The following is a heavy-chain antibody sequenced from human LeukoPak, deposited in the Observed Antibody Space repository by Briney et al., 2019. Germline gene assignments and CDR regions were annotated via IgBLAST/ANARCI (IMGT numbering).Heavy chain of an antibody. Sequence: SVKVSCKASGGTFSSYAISWVRQAPGQGLEWMGRIIPILGIANYAQKFQGRVTITADKSTSTAYMELSSLRSEDTAVYYCARSRDVYYDSSGSIDYWGQGTLVTVSS. CDR3: ARSRDVYYDSSGSIDY. CDR1: GGTFSSYA. J-gene: IGHJ4*02. V-gene: IGHV1-69*04. CDR2: IIPILGIA. D-gene: IGHD3-22*01.